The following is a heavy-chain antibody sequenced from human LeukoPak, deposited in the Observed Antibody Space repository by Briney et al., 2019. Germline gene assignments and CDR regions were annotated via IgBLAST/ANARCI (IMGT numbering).Heavy chain of an antibody. J-gene: IGHJ5*01. V-gene: IGHV3-74*01. D-gene: IGHD3-10*01. Sequence: GGSLRLSCEASGFTFSSYCMQWVRQIPGKGLMWVSRIEINGLTLYADSVRDRFTISRDNGKSTIYLQMNSLRVDDTAIYYCAKAATYFYGSVTYDWFESWGEGTLVTVFS. CDR3: AKAATYFYGSVTYDWFES. CDR1: GFTFSSYC. CDR2: IEINGLT.